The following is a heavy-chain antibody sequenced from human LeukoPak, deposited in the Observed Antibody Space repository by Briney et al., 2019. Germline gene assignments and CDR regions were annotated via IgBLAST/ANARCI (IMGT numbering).Heavy chain of an antibody. CDR2: IKQDGSEK. Sequence: GGSLRLSCAASGFTFSSYWMSWVRQAPGKGLEWVANIKQDGSEKYYVDSAKGRFTISRDNAKNSLYLQMNSLRAEDTAVYYCARYLTHTYYYDSSGYPFDYWGQRTLVTVSP. CDR3: ARYLTHTYYYDSSGYPFDY. J-gene: IGHJ4*02. CDR1: GFTFSSYW. V-gene: IGHV3-7*01. D-gene: IGHD3-22*01.